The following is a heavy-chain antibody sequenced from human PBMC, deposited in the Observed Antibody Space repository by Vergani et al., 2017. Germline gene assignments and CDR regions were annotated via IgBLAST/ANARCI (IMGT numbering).Heavy chain of an antibody. Sequence: EVQLVQSGAEVKKPGESLRISCKGSGYSFTSYWISWVRQMPGKGLEWMGRIDPSDSYTNYSPSFQGHVTISADKSISTAYLQWSILKASDTAMYYCARRYYYDSSGLGDAFDIWGQGTMVTVSS. J-gene: IGHJ3*02. D-gene: IGHD3-22*01. CDR1: GYSFTSYW. V-gene: IGHV5-10-1*03. CDR2: IDPSDSYT. CDR3: ARRYYYDSSGLGDAFDI.